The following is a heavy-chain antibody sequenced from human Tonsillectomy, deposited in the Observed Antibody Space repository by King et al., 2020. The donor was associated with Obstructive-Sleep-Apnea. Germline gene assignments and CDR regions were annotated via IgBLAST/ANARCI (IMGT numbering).Heavy chain of an antibody. J-gene: IGHJ4*02. D-gene: IGHD6-19*01. CDR3: ARAYSTGWYYMAY. V-gene: IGHV1-2*04. CDR2: INPDSGGT. Sequence: VQLVESGAEVKKSGASVKVSCTASGYTFTDYFIHWVQQAPGRGLEWMGWINPDSGGTHYAQKFQGWVTMTRDTSISTAYMELSRLTSDDTAVYYCARAYSTGWYYMAYWGQGTLVTVSS. CDR1: GYTFTDYF.